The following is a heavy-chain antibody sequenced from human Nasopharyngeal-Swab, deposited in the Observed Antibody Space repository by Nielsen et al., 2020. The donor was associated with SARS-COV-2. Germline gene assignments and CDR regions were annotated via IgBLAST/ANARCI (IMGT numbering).Heavy chain of an antibody. CDR3: ARGPALVIRKTLSSGFDI. CDR1: GGSFSGSY. CDR2: INHSGST. Sequence: SETLSLTCAVLGGSFSGSYRSWMRQPPGRGLEWIGEINHSGSTMYIPSLKSRVTISVDTSKNQFSLNLTSVTAADTAMYYCARGPALVIRKTLSSGFDIWGQGTMVTVSS. J-gene: IGHJ3*02. V-gene: IGHV4-34*01. D-gene: IGHD3-10*01.